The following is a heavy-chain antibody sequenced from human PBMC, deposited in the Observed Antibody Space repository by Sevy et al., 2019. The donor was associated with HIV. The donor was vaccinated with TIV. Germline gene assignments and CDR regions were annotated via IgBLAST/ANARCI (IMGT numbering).Heavy chain of an antibody. CDR1: GFSFDSYG. CDR3: AKGGGGHYDPDEIGYYFYYYNMDV. CDR2: ISGSGTRT. Sequence: GGSLRLSCAVSGFSFDSYGMTWVRQAPGKGLEWVSGISGSGTRTYYADSVKGRFIISRDNSKNTLYLQMNSHRSEDTGIYCCAKGGGGHYDPDEIGYYFYYYNMDVWGKGTTVTVSS. V-gene: IGHV3-23*01. J-gene: IGHJ6*03. D-gene: IGHD3-22*01.